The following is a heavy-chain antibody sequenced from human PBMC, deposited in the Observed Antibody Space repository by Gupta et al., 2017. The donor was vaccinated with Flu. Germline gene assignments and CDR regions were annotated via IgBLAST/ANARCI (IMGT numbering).Heavy chain of an antibody. Sequence: QVQLVQSGSEVKKPGASVKVSCWASGYTFASYGLTWMRQAPGQGLEWMGWINPYNGETNYAQKFQGRVTVTTDTSTSTAHIELRSLKSDDTAVYYCVRSGDSSTQTYWFDPWGQGTLVTV. D-gene: IGHD6-13*01. CDR3: VRSGDSSTQTYWFDP. CDR2: INPYNGET. CDR1: GYTFASYG. J-gene: IGHJ5*02. V-gene: IGHV1-18*01.